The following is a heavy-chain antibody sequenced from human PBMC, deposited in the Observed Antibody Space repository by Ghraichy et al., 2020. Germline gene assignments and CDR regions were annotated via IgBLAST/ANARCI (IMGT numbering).Heavy chain of an antibody. V-gene: IGHV3-66*01. CDR2: IYSGGTT. CDR3: ARGGSSSEAGS. Sequence: GESLNISCAASGFTVINNFMTWVRQAPGKGLEWVALIYSGGTTSYADSVKGRFTLSRDSSKNTVYLQMNSLRVDDTAVYYCARGGSSSEAGSLGQGTLVTVSS. CDR1: GFTVINNF. J-gene: IGHJ5*02. D-gene: IGHD6-25*01.